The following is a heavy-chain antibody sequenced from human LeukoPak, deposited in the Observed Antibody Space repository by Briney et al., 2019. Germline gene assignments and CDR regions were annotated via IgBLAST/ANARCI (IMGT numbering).Heavy chain of an antibody. CDR3: AIKTYYYGSGSYRGSRYYFDY. Sequence: NASETLSLTCAVYGGSFSGYYWSWIRQPPGKGLEWIGEINHSGSTNYNPSLKSRVTISVDTSKNQFSLKLSSVTAADTAVYYCAIKTYYYGSGSYRGSRYYFDYWGQGTLVTVSS. D-gene: IGHD3-10*01. V-gene: IGHV4-34*01. CDR2: INHSGST. CDR1: GGSFSGYY. J-gene: IGHJ4*02.